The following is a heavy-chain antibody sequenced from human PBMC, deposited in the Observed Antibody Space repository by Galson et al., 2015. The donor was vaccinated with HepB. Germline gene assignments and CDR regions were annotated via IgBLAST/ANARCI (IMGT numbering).Heavy chain of an antibody. J-gene: IGHJ3*02. CDR1: GFTFSSYG. CDR3: AKSQTAAGTRTAFDI. Sequence: SLRLSCAASGFTFSSYGMHWVRQAPGKGLEWVAVISYDGSNKYYADSVKGRFTISRDNSKNTLYLQMNSLRAEDTAVYYCAKSQTAAGTRTAFDIWGQGTMVTVSS. CDR2: ISYDGSNK. D-gene: IGHD6-13*01. V-gene: IGHV3-30*18.